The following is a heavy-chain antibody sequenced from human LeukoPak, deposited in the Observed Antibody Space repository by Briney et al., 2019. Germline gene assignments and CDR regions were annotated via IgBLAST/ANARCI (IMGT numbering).Heavy chain of an antibody. V-gene: IGHV3-74*01. J-gene: IGHJ6*03. D-gene: IGHD3-9*01. CDR2: INSDGSST. CDR3: ARAPYYDILTGYYSPYYSCMDV. Sequence: GGSLRLSCTASGFTFSSYWMHWVRQVPGKGLVWVSRINSDGSSTSYADSVKGRFTISRDNAKNPVYLQMNSLRVEDTALYYCARAPYYDILTGYYSPYYSCMDVWGKGATVTVSS. CDR1: GFTFSSYW.